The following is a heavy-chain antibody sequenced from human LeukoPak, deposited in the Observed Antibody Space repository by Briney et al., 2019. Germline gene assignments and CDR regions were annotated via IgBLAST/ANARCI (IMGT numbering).Heavy chain of an antibody. CDR2: ISNNGGYT. D-gene: IGHD6-6*01. J-gene: IGHJ4*02. CDR1: GFTFSSSA. CDR3: ARNAARTYDY. Sequence: PGGSLRLSCAASGFTFSSSAMSWVRQAPGKGLEWVSAISNNGGYTYYADSVQGRFTISRDNSKSTLYLQMNSLRAEDTAVYYCARNAARTYDYWGQGTLVTVSS. V-gene: IGHV3-23*01.